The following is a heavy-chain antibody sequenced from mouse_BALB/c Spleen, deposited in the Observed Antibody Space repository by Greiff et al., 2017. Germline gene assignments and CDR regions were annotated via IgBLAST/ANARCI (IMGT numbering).Heavy chain of an antibody. V-gene: IGHV5-17*02. CDR2: ISSGSSTI. Sequence: EVKLVESGGGLVQPGGSRKLSCAASGFTFSSFGMHWVRQAPEKGLEWVAYISSGSSTIYYADTVKGRFTISRDNPKNTLFLQMTSLRSEDTAMYYCATGITGYAMDYWGQGTSVTVSS. J-gene: IGHJ4*01. CDR1: GFTFSSFG. CDR3: ATGITGYAMDY. D-gene: IGHD2-4*01.